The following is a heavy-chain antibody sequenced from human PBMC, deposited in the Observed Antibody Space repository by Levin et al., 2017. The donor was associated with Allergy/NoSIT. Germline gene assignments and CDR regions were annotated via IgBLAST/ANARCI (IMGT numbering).Heavy chain of an antibody. CDR1: GITFSSYT. D-gene: IGHD3-10*01. Sequence: PGESLKISCVTSGITFSSYTMNWVRQAPGKGPEWVACITKNGDVDYADSVKGRFTISRDNAASTLHLQMNSLRDEDTAVYYCARDDAAGSRTRGIYWGQGTLVTVSS. CDR2: ITKNGDV. J-gene: IGHJ4*02. V-gene: IGHV3-21*06. CDR3: ARDDAAGSRTRGIY.